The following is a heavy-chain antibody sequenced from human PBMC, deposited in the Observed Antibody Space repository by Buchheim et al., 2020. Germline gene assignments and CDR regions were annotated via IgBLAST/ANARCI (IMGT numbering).Heavy chain of an antibody. Sequence: QLQLQESGPGLVKPSETLSLTCTVSGGSISSSSYYWGWIRQPPGKGLEWIGSIYYSGSTYYNPSLKSRVTISVDTSKNQFSLKLSSVTAADTAVYYCARDQGGSSSWYGGNWFGPWGQGTL. CDR3: ARDQGGSSSWYGGNWFGP. D-gene: IGHD6-13*01. V-gene: IGHV4-39*07. CDR1: GGSISSSSYY. J-gene: IGHJ5*02. CDR2: IYYSGST.